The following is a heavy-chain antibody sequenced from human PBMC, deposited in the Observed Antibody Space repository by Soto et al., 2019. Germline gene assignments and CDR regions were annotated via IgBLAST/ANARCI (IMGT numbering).Heavy chain of an antibody. CDR3: ARGQPVLRFLEWLPRKHYYYYYGMDV. Sequence: SETLSLTCAVYGGSFSGYYWSWIRQPPGKGLEWIGEINHSGSTNYNPSLKSRVTISVDTSKNQFSLKLSSVTAADTAVYYCARGQPVLRFLEWLPRKHYYYYYGMDVCGQGPTVTVYS. CDR1: GGSFSGYY. CDR2: INHSGST. V-gene: IGHV4-34*01. J-gene: IGHJ6*02. D-gene: IGHD3-3*01.